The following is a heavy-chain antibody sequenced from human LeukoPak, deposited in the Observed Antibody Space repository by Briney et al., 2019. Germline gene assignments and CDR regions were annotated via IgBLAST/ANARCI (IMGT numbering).Heavy chain of an antibody. CDR2: INPSGGST. CDR3: ARGASRNPKQQPGPGFDY. V-gene: IGHV1-46*01. D-gene: IGHD6-13*01. CDR1: GYTFTSYG. Sequence: ASVKVSCKASGYTFTSYGISWVRQAPGQGLEWMGIINPSGGSTSYAQKFQGRVTMTRDTSTSTVYMELSSLRSEDTAAYYCARGASRNPKQQPGPGFDYWGQGTLVTVSS. J-gene: IGHJ4*02.